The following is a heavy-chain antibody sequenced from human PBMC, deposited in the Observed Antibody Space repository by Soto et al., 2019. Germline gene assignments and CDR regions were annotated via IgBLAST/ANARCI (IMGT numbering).Heavy chain of an antibody. J-gene: IGHJ6*02. CDR1: GFTFSDYA. V-gene: IGHV3-30*01. D-gene: IGHD2-21*01. CDR3: ARVHCTTELCSGLYFYYALDV. CDR2: ISSDGKNT. Sequence: QVQLVESGGGVVQPGRSLRLSCAASGFTFSDYAMHWVRQHPGKGLEWVAIISSDGKNTYYGDSVKGRFTISRDDSTSTLSLQMNGLRPEDTAVYFCARVHCTTELCSGLYFYYALDVWGQGTTVTVSS.